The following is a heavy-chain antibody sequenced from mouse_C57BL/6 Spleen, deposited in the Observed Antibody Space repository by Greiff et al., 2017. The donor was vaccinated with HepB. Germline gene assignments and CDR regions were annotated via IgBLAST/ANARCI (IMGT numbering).Heavy chain of an antibody. Sequence: QVQLKESGAELARPGASVKLSCKASGYTFTSYGISWVKQRTGQGLEWIGEIYPRSGNTYYNEKFKGKATLTADKSSSTAYMELRSLTSEDSAVYFCARRGIRPGDYWGQGTTLTVSS. CDR2: IYPRSGNT. J-gene: IGHJ2*01. V-gene: IGHV1-81*01. CDR1: GYTFTSYG. CDR3: ARRGIRPGDY.